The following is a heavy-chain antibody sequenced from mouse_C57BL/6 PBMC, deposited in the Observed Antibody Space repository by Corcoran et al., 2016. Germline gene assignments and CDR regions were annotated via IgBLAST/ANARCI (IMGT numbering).Heavy chain of an antibody. J-gene: IGHJ3*01. CDR3: AREGSPQAWFAY. CDR1: GYTFTTYG. V-gene: IGHV9-3*01. Sequence: QIQLVQSGPELKKPGETVKISCKASGYTFTTYGMSWVKQAPGKGLKWMGWINTYSGVPTYADDFKGRFAFSLETSASTAYLQINNLKNEDTATYFCAREGSPQAWFAYWGQGTLVTVSA. D-gene: IGHD1-1*01. CDR2: INTYSGVP.